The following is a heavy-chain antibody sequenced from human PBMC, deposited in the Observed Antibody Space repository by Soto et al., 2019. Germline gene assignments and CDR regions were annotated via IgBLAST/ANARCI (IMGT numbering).Heavy chain of an antibody. V-gene: IGHV3-23*01. J-gene: IGHJ3*02. Sequence: PGGSLRLSCAASGFTFSSYAMSWVRQAPGKGLEWVSAMSGSGGSTYYADSVKGRSTISRDNSKNTLYLQMNSLRAEDTAVYYCLLGYCSGGSCSRGADAFDIWGQGTMVTVSS. CDR1: GFTFSSYA. CDR3: LLGYCSGGSCSRGADAFDI. CDR2: MSGSGGST. D-gene: IGHD2-15*01.